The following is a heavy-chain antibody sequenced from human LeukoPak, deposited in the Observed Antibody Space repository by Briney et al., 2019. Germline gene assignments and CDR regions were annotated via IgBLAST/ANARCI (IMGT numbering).Heavy chain of an antibody. CDR3: ARERYIEGYYMDV. V-gene: IGHV4-39*07. CDR2: IYYSGST. J-gene: IGHJ6*03. Sequence: PSETLSLTCTVSGGSISSSSYYWGWIRQPPGKGLEWIGSIYYSGSTYYNPSLKSRVTISVDTSKNQFSLKLSSVTAADTAVYYCARERYIEGYYMDVWGKGTTVTVSS. D-gene: IGHD1-26*01. CDR1: GGSISSSSYY.